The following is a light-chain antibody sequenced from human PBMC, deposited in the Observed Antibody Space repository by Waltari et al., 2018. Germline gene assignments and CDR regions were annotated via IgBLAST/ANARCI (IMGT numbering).Light chain of an antibody. V-gene: IGKV1-5*03. Sequence: DIQMTQSPSTLSASVGDRVTITCRASQRISSWLAWYQQKPGKAPKLLIYKASSLESVVPSRFSGSGSGTEFTLTISSLQPDDFATYNCQQYNSKPYTFGQGTKLEIK. CDR1: QRISSW. CDR2: KAS. J-gene: IGKJ2*01. CDR3: QQYNSKPYT.